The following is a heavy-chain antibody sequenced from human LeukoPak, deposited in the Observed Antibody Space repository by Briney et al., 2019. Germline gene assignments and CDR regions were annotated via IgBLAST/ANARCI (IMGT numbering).Heavy chain of an antibody. CDR2: IYYSGST. J-gene: IGHJ2*01. D-gene: IGHD3-16*01. CDR1: GGSISSYY. CDR3: ARGRGGVSVDWYFDL. V-gene: IGHV4-59*01. Sequence: PSETLSLTCTVSGGSISSYYWSWIRQPPGKGLEWIGYIYYSGSTNYNPSLKSRVTISVDTSKNQFSLKLSSVTAADTAVYYCARGRGGVSVDWYFDLWGRGTLVTVSS.